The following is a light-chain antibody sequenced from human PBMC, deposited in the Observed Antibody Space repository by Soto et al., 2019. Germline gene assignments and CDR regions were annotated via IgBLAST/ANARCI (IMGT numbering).Light chain of an antibody. CDR2: GAS. CDR1: QSIGTF. J-gene: IGKJ4*01. V-gene: IGKV1-39*01. Sequence: DIQMTQSPSSLSASVGDRVTMTCRASQSIGTFLNWYQHKPGRAPKLLIFGASSLLSGVPSRFSGSGSGTDFPLTLSTLQPEDFATYYCQQIYSIPVTFGGGTKVDIK. CDR3: QQIYSIPVT.